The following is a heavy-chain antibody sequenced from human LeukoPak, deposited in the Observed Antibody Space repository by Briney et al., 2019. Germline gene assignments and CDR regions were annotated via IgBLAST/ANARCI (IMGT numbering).Heavy chain of an antibody. CDR2: VHSTGRT. D-gene: IGHD2-8*02. CDR1: GGSINNFY. CDR3: ARHDEECPGEYCFLLSFDY. V-gene: IGHV4-59*08. Sequence: PSETLSLTCTVSGGSINNFYWSWIRQSPGKGLEWIGYVHSTGRTDYNPSLRRRVSMSADTSKSQLSLRLTSVTAADTAVYFCARHDEECPGEYCFLLSFDYWGPGSLVTVSS. J-gene: IGHJ4*01.